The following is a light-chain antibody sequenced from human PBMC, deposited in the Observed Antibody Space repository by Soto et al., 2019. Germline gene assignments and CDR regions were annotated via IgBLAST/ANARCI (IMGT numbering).Light chain of an antibody. CDR2: AAS. CDR1: QDIAIY. J-gene: IGKJ3*01. Sequence: DIQMTQSPSSLSASAGDRVTITCRASQDIAIYLAWYQQKPGEAPKLLIYAASTLYGGVPSRFSGSGSGTDFTLTISRLEPEDFAVYYCQQYGAFGPGTKVDI. CDR3: QQYGA. V-gene: IGKV1-9*01.